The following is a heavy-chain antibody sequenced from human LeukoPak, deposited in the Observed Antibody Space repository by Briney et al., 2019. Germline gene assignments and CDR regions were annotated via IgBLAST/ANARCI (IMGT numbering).Heavy chain of an antibody. D-gene: IGHD5-12*01. CDR3: ARLDSGYGKYYFDY. V-gene: IGHV4-61*01. CDR2: IYHRGST. J-gene: IGHJ4*02. Sequence: SETLSLTCTVSGGSISSGSYYWSWIRQPPGKGLERIGYIYHRGSTNYNSSLKSRVSISVDTSKNQFYLKLTSVTAADTAVYYCARLDSGYGKYYFDYWGQGTLVTVSS. CDR1: GGSISSGSYY.